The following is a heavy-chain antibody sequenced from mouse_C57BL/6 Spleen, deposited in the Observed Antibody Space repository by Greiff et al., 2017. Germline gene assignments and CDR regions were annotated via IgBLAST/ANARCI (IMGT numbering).Heavy chain of an antibody. Sequence: QVQLKQPGAELVKPGASVKLSCKASGYTFTSYWMHWVKQRPGQGLEWIGMIHPNSGSTNYNEKFKSKATLTVDKSSSTAYMQLSSLTSEGSAVYYCARLWIYDGYGGDYWGQGTTLTVSS. J-gene: IGHJ2*01. V-gene: IGHV1-64*01. CDR2: IHPNSGST. CDR3: ARLWIYDGYGGDY. D-gene: IGHD2-3*01. CDR1: GYTFTSYW.